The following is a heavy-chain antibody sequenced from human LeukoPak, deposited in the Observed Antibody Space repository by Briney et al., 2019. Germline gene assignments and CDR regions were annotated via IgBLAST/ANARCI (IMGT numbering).Heavy chain of an antibody. CDR3: ARADCSGSTCYLRRSWFDP. CDR1: GFTLSTFD. V-gene: IGHV3-21*01. Sequence: GGPLRLSCAASGFTLSTFDMNWVRQAPGKGLEWVSSISTSSRYIYYRDSVKGRFTISRDDAKNSLYLQMNSLRVEDTAVYYCARADCSGSTCYLRRSWFDPWGQGTLVTVPS. J-gene: IGHJ5*02. CDR2: ISTSSRYI. D-gene: IGHD2-2*01.